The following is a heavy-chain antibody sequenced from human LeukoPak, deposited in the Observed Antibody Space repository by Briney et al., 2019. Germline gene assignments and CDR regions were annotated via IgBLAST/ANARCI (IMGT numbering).Heavy chain of an antibody. CDR2: INHSGST. D-gene: IGHD6-13*01. CDR1: GGFFSGYY. CDR3: ARAHSSSWDDY. Sequence: PSETLSLTCAVYGGFFSGYYWSWIRQPPGKGLEWIGEINHSGSTNYNPSLKSRVTISVDTSKNQFSLKLSSVTAADTAVYYCARAHSSSWDDYWGQGTLVTVSS. J-gene: IGHJ4*02. V-gene: IGHV4-34*01.